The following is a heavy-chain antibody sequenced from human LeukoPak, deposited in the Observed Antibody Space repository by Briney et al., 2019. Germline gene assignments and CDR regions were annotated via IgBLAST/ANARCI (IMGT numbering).Heavy chain of an antibody. CDR2: ISGSGGST. V-gene: IGHV3-23*01. CDR3: ARTPAMNDYVWGNRMYYFDY. D-gene: IGHD3-16*01. Sequence: GGSLRLSCAASGFTFSSYAMSWVRQAPGKGLEWVSGISGSGGSTYYADSVKGRFTISRDNSKNSLYLQMNSLRAEDTAVYYCARTPAMNDYVWGNRMYYFDYWGQGTLVTVSS. J-gene: IGHJ4*02. CDR1: GFTFSSYA.